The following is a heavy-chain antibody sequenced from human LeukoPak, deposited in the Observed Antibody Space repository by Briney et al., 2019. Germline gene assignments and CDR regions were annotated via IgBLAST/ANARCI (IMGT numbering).Heavy chain of an antibody. V-gene: IGHV4-59*01. CDR3: ARHKVGSNTFDY. CDR2: TYYNGST. CDR1: GGSISSDY. Sequence: PSETLSLTCTVSGGSISSDYWSCIRQPPGKGLEWIGYTYYNGSTNYNPSLKSRVTISVDTSKNQFSLKLSSVTAADTAVYYCARHKVGSNTFDYWGQGTLVTVSS. J-gene: IGHJ4*02. D-gene: IGHD1-26*01.